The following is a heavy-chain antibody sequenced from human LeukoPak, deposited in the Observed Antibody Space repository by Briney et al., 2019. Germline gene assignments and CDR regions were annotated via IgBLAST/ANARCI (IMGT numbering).Heavy chain of an antibody. Sequence: ASVKVSCKASGYTFTSYGISWVRQAPGQGLEWMGWISAYNGNTNYAQKLQGRVTMTTDTSTSTAYMELRSLRSDDTAVYYCAASRYSSSRAWFDPWGQGTLVTVSS. D-gene: IGHD6-13*01. J-gene: IGHJ5*02. CDR3: AASRYSSSRAWFDP. CDR1: GYTFTSYG. V-gene: IGHV1-18*01. CDR2: ISAYNGNT.